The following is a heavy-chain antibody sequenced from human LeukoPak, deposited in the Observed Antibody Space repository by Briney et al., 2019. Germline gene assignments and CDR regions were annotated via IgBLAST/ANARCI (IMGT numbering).Heavy chain of an antibody. CDR3: TRDSSGYDWFYDY. J-gene: IGHJ4*02. V-gene: IGHV4-39*02. Sequence: PSETLSLTCTVSGGSISSYYWGWIRQPPGKGLEWIGSIYYSGSTYYNPSLKSRVTISVDTSKNQFSLKLSSVTAADTAVYYCTRDSSGYDWFYDYWGQGTLVTVSS. CDR1: GGSISSYY. D-gene: IGHD5-12*01. CDR2: IYYSGST.